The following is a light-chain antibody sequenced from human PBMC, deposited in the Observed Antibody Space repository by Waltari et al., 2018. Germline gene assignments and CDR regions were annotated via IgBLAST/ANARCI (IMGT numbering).Light chain of an antibody. CDR3: QQFDNLVYT. V-gene: IGKV1-33*01. Sequence: DIQMTQSPSSLSASVGVRVTITCQASHDISNYLNWYQQKPGKAPKPLIYDASNLETGVPSRFSGSGSGTDFSFTISSLQPEDIATYYCQQFDNLVYTFGQGTKLEIK. J-gene: IGKJ2*01. CDR2: DAS. CDR1: HDISNY.